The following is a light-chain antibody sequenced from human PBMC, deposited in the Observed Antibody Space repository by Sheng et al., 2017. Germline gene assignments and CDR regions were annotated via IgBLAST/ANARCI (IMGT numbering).Light chain of an antibody. CDR2: GAS. J-gene: IGKJ4*01. Sequence: EIVLTQSPGTLSLSPGERATLSCRASQSVTSSFLAWYQQKPGQAPRLLIYGASSRATDIPDRFSGSGSGTDFTLTIGRLEPEDFAVYYCQQYGSSPAPFGGGTKVEIK. CDR1: QSVTSSF. CDR3: QQYGSSPAP. V-gene: IGKV3-20*01.